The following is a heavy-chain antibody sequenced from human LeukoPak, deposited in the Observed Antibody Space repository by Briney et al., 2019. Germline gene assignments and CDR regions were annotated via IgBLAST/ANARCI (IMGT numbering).Heavy chain of an antibody. D-gene: IGHD1-26*01. CDR2: MNPNSGNT. CDR1: GYTITSYD. J-gene: IGHJ5*02. V-gene: IGHV1-8*01. Sequence: ASVKVSCKASGYTITSYDINWVRQATGQGLEWMGWMNPNSGNTGYAQKFQGRVTMTRNTSISTAYMELSSLRSEDTAVYYCARARLGPNSNWFDPWGQGTLVTVSS. CDR3: ARARLGPNSNWFDP.